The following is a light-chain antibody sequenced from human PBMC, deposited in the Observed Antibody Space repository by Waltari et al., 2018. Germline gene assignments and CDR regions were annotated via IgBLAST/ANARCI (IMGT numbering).Light chain of an antibody. CDR3: QHYGTSPPLT. V-gene: IGKV3-20*01. CDR1: QTFSSSY. CDR2: GAS. Sequence: EIVLTQSPGTLSLSPGERATLSCRASQTFSSSYLALYQQKPGQAPRLPISGASTRAAGCPVRFSGSGSGTDFTLTISRLEPEDFAVYYCQHYGTSPPLTFGGGTKVEIK. J-gene: IGKJ4*01.